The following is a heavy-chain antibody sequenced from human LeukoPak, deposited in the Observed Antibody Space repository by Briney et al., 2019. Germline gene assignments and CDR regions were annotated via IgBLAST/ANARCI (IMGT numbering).Heavy chain of an antibody. Sequence: GGSLRLSCGASGFTFSSYEINWVRQAPGKGLEWLSYVSSSGSTIYYADSVKGRFTISRDNAKNSLYLQMNSLRAEDTAVYYCARHVVALGFDYWGQGTLVTVSS. CDR3: ARHVVALGFDY. V-gene: IGHV3-48*03. J-gene: IGHJ4*02. CDR2: VSSSGSTI. D-gene: IGHD3-22*01. CDR1: GFTFSSYE.